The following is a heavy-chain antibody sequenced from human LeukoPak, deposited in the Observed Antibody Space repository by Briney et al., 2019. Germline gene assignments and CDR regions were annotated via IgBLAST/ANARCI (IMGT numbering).Heavy chain of an antibody. V-gene: IGHV3-33*08. CDR1: GFTFSSYA. D-gene: IGHD1-26*01. CDR2: IWYDGSNK. CDR3: ARESVGADDY. Sequence: PGGSLRLSCAASGFTFSSYAMHWVRQAPGKGLEWVAVIWYDGSNKYYADSVKGRFTISRDDSKSTLFLQMNSLRAEDTAVYYCARESVGADDYWGQGTLVTVSS. J-gene: IGHJ4*02.